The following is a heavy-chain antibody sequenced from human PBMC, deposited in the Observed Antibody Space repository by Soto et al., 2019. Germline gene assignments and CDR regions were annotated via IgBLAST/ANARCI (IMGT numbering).Heavy chain of an antibody. J-gene: IGHJ4*02. D-gene: IGHD3-16*01. CDR2: IDSTGANT. CDR1: RYTFKSHG. V-gene: IGHV3-23*01. Sequence: PGGSLRLSCVVSRYTFKSHGLSWVRQAPGKGLEWVSTIDSTGANTHYADSVRGRFTISRDNSRNTLHLQMHDLRADDTALYYCVSWVSSHFDYWGQVNLVP. CDR3: VSWVSSHFDY.